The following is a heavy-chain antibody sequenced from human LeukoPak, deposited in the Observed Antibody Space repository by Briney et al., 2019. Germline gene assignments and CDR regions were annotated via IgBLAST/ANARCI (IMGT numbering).Heavy chain of an antibody. CDR3: ARDQHLGYCSSTSCPHDAFDI. V-gene: IGHV3-48*01. J-gene: IGHJ3*02. CDR2: ISSSSSTI. Sequence: PGGSLRLSCAASGFTFSSYSMNWVRQAPGKGLEWVSYISSSSSTIYYADSVKGRFTISRDNAKNSLYLQMNSLRAEDTAVYYCARDQHLGYCSSTSCPHDAFDIWGQGTMVTVSS. D-gene: IGHD2-2*01. CDR1: GFTFSSYS.